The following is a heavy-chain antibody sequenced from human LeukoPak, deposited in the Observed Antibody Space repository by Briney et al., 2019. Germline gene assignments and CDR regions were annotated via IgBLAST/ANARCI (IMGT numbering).Heavy chain of an antibody. CDR3: ARVSRRHTLDY. Sequence: SETPSLTCIVSNGSISTYYWSWIRQPPGKGLEWIGYIDYSGSTNYNPSLKSRVTMSLDTSKNHFSLRLSSVTAADSAVYYCARVSRRHTLDYWGQGTLVTVPS. V-gene: IGHV4-59*01. CDR2: IDYSGST. J-gene: IGHJ4*02. CDR1: NGSISTYY.